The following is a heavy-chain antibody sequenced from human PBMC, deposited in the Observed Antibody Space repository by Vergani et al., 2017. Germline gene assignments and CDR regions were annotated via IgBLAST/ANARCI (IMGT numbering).Heavy chain of an antibody. CDR1: GFTFSSYS. J-gene: IGHJ5*02. CDR2: ISSSSSTI. CDR3: AREVGAGTTAWFDP. V-gene: IGHV3-48*01. Sequence: EVQLVESGGGLVQPGGSLRLSCAASGFTFSSYSMNWVRQAPGKGLEWVSYISSSSSTIYYADSVKGRFTISRDNAKNSLYLQMNSLRAEDTAVYYCAREVGAGTTAWFDPWGQGTLVTVSS. D-gene: IGHD1-7*01.